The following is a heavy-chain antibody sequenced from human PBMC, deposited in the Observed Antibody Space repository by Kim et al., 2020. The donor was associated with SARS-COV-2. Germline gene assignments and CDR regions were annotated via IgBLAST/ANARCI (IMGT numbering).Heavy chain of an antibody. Sequence: GGSLRLSCAASGFTFSSYWMSWVRQAPGKGLEWVANIKQDGSEKYYVDSVKGRFTISRDNAKNSLYLQMNSLRAEDTAVYYCARGPLYPYNYGYYYYGMDDWGQGTTVTVSS. CDR1: GFTFSSYW. V-gene: IGHV3-7*01. CDR2: IKQDGSEK. CDR3: ARGPLYPYNYGYYYYGMDD. D-gene: IGHD5-18*01. J-gene: IGHJ6*02.